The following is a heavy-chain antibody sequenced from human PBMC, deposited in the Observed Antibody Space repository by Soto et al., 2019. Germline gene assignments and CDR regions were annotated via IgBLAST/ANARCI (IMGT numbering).Heavy chain of an antibody. CDR1: GFTFRDYA. J-gene: IGHJ4*02. Sequence: QVQLVESGGGVVQPGRSLRLSCEASGFTFRDYAMHWVRQAPGKGLEWVAAIPSDGSAQHYADSVKGRFSISRDNSKNTLSLQMNSLRPEDAALYYCARAVAGQVRSAWTWLDSWGQGTLVTVSS. V-gene: IGHV3-30-3*01. CDR2: IPSDGSAQ. D-gene: IGHD1-1*01. CDR3: ARAVAGQVRSAWTWLDS.